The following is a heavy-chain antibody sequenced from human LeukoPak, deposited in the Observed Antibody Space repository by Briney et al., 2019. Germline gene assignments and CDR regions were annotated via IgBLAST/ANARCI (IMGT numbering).Heavy chain of an antibody. D-gene: IGHD5-18*01. J-gene: IGHJ4*02. CDR1: SRPFSSSSYH. V-gene: IGHV4-39*07. CDR2: IYYSGST. Sequence: PSDTLTLICTVSSRPFSSSSYHWGWIRQPPARGLEWNVSIYYSGSTYYNPSFKSRVTISVETSKNRFSLKVSSGTAADAAVYYCAPRDTAMIKGFYYWGQGTLVTVSS. CDR3: APRDTAMIKGFYY.